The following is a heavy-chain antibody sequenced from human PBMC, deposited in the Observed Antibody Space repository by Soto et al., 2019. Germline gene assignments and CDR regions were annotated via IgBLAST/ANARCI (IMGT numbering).Heavy chain of an antibody. CDR2: IYHTGSI. J-gene: IGHJ4*02. D-gene: IGHD2-15*01. CDR1: GVSMSGHF. V-gene: IGHV4-59*11. CDR3: AKLSAAERDSPSIIVFDS. Sequence: QVQLQESGPGLVKPSETLSLTCAVSGVSMSGHFWNWIRQTPGRGLEWIGYIYHTGSIQYNPSHKSRVTISIDTSKSQFSLKLRSVTAADTATYYCAKLSAAERDSPSIIVFDSWGQGALVTVSA.